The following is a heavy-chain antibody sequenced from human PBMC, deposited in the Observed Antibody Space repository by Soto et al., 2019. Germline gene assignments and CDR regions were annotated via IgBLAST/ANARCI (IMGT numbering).Heavy chain of an antibody. J-gene: IGHJ4*02. CDR1: GFTFSRYW. V-gene: IGHV3-7*01. CDR3: SRDVVVGAKALNY. D-gene: IGHD2-15*01. CDR2: IKEDGSEK. Sequence: EVQLVESGGGLVQPGGSLSLSCAASGFTFSRYWMTWVRQAPGKGLEWVANIKEDGSEKHYVDSARGRFTISRDNAKNSLYLQMNSLRVEDTAVYFCSRDVVVGAKALNYWGQGTLVTVSS.